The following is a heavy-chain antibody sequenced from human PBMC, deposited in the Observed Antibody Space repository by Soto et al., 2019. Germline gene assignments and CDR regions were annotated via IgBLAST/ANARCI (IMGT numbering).Heavy chain of an antibody. CDR3: ARSTVGATAKHYYYGMDV. D-gene: IGHD1-26*01. CDR1: GYTFTGHY. CDR2: INPNSGGT. V-gene: IGHV1-2*04. Sequence: ASVKVSCKASGYTFTGHYIHWVRQAPGQGLEWMGWINPNSGGTNYAQKFQGWVTMTRDTSISTAHMELSRLKSDDTAVYYCARSTVGATAKHYYYGMDVWGQGSTVTVSS. J-gene: IGHJ6*02.